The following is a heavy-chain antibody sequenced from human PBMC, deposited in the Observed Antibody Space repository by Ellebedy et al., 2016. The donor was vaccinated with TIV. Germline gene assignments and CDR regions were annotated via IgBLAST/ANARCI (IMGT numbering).Heavy chain of an antibody. V-gene: IGHV1-3*01. CDR1: GYTFTSYA. CDR2: INAGNGNT. CDR3: ARVSYYYYGMDV. Sequence: AASVKVSCKASGYTFTSYAMHWVRQAPGQRLEWMGWINAGNGNTKYSQKFQGRVTITRDTSASTAYMELSSLRSEDTAVYYCARVSYYYYGMDVWGQGTTVTVSS. J-gene: IGHJ6*02.